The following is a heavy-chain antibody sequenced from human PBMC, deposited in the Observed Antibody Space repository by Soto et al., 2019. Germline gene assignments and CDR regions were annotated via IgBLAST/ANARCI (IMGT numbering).Heavy chain of an antibody. Sequence: GASVKVSCKASGYTLTSYGISWVRQAPGQGLEWMGWISAYNGNTNYAQKLQGRVTMTTDTSTSTAYMELRSLRSDDTAVYYCARGPRPYYVRSSAGMDVWGQGTTVTVSS. D-gene: IGHD3-10*02. V-gene: IGHV1-18*04. CDR1: GYTLTSYG. CDR2: ISAYNGNT. CDR3: ARGPRPYYVRSSAGMDV. J-gene: IGHJ6*02.